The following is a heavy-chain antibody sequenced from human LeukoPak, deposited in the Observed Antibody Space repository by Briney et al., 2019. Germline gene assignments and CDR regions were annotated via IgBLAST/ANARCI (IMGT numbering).Heavy chain of an antibody. Sequence: SETLSLTCTVSGGSISSYYWSWIRQPSGKGLEWIGYIYYSGSTNYNPSLKSRVTISVDTSKNQFSLKLSSVTAADTAVYYCARDSPEYCSGGSCYDSFAAFDIWGQGTMVTVSS. J-gene: IGHJ3*02. V-gene: IGHV4-59*01. D-gene: IGHD2-15*01. CDR1: GGSISSYY. CDR2: IYYSGST. CDR3: ARDSPEYCSGGSCYDSFAAFDI.